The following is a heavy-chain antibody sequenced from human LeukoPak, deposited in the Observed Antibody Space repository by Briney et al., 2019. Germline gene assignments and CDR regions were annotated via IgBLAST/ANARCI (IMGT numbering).Heavy chain of an antibody. J-gene: IGHJ4*02. V-gene: IGHV4-34*01. CDR3: ARGPQTYYDILTGLQF. D-gene: IGHD3-9*01. Sequence: SETLSLTCAVYGGSFSGYYWSWIRQPPGKGLEWIGEINHSGSTNYNPSLKSRVTISGDTSKKQFSLKLSSVTAADTAVYYCARGPQTYYDILTGLQFWREGTLVSVPS. CDR1: GGSFSGYY. CDR2: INHSGST.